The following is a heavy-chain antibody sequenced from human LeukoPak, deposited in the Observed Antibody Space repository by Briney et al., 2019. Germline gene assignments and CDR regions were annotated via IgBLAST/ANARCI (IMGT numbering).Heavy chain of an antibody. CDR2: INPNSGGT. Sequence: ASVKVSCKASGYTFTGYYMHWVRQAPGQGLEWMGWINPNSGGTNYAQKFQGRVTMTRDTSISTAYMELSRLRSDDTAVYYCAINDIGDYVWIYYGMDVWGQGTTVTVSS. CDR1: GYTFTGYY. CDR3: AINDIGDYVWIYYGMDV. J-gene: IGHJ6*02. V-gene: IGHV1-2*02. D-gene: IGHD4-17*01.